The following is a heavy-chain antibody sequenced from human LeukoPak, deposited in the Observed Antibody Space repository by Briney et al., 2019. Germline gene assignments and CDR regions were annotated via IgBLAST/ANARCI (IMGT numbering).Heavy chain of an antibody. CDR1: GFTFSSYA. CDR3: AKDCVRGWLEEKPFDY. CDR2: ISGSGGST. J-gene: IGHJ4*02. Sequence: PGGSLRLSCAASGFTFSSYAMSWVRQAPGKGLEWVSAISGSGGSTYYADSVKGRFTISRDNSKNTLYLQMNSLRAEDTAVYYCAKDCVRGWLEEKPFDYWGQGTLVTVSS. D-gene: IGHD5-12*01. V-gene: IGHV3-23*01.